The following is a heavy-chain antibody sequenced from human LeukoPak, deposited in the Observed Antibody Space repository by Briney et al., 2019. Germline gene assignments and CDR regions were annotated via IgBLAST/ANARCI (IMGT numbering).Heavy chain of an antibody. CDR3: ARNPPHYYGSGTYYFDY. V-gene: IGHV4-39*01. Sequence: SETLSLTCTVSGGSISSSRYYWGWIRQPPGEGLEWIGSIYYSGSTYYNPSLKSRVTISVDTSKNQFSLKLSSVTAADTAVYYCARNPPHYYGSGTYYFDYWGQGTLVTVSS. D-gene: IGHD3-10*01. CDR2: IYYSGST. CDR1: GGSISSSRYY. J-gene: IGHJ4*02.